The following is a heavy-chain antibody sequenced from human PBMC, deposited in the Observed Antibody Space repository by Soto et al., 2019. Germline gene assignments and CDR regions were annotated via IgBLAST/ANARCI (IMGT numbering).Heavy chain of an antibody. J-gene: IGHJ4*02. Sequence: SETLSLTCTVSGGSISSSSYYWGWIRQPPGKGMEWIGSIYYSGSTYYNPSLKSRVTISVDTSKNQFSLKLSSVTAADTAVYYCARTYSSRWYWNFDYWGQGTLVPVSS. CDR3: ARTYSSRWYWNFDY. D-gene: IGHD6-19*01. V-gene: IGHV4-39*01. CDR2: IYYSGST. CDR1: GGSISSSSYY.